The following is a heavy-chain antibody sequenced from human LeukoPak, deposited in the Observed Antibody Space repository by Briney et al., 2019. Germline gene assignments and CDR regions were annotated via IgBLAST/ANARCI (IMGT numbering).Heavy chain of an antibody. CDR3: ARESYGGYQFDL. CDR1: GYTFSNYA. Sequence: ASVKVSCKASGYTFSNYAVHWVRQAPGQRLEWMGRINAGDGDTNYSQKFQGRVTITRDTSASTAHMELSSLRSEDTALYYCARESYGGYQFDLWGQGTVVTVSS. V-gene: IGHV1-3*01. J-gene: IGHJ3*01. D-gene: IGHD4-23*01. CDR2: INAGDGDT.